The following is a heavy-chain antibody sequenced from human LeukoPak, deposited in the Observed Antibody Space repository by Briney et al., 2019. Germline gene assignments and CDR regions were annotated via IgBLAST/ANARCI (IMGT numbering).Heavy chain of an antibody. CDR3: ATVADSGSYYTRSYFDY. CDR2: INWNGGST. D-gene: IGHD1-26*01. Sequence: RPGGSLRLSCAASGFTFDDYGMSWVPQAPGKGLEWVSGINWNGGSTGYADSVKGRFTISRDNAKNSLYMQMNSLRAEDTALYYCATVADSGSYYTRSYFDYWGQGTLVTVSS. V-gene: IGHV3-20*04. J-gene: IGHJ4*02. CDR1: GFTFDDYG.